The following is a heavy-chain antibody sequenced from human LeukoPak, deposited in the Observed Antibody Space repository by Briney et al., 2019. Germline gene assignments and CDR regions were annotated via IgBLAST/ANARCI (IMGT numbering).Heavy chain of an antibody. CDR2: IFPNDSDT. Sequence: GESLKISCKGSGYSFTSYWIGWVRQMPGKGLEWMGIIFPNDSDTRYSPSFQGQVTISADKSISTAYLQWSSLKASDTAMYYCARQPTSMVRGIIITDYYFDYWGQGTLVTVSS. CDR1: GYSFTSYW. CDR3: ARQPTSMVRGIIITDYYFDY. J-gene: IGHJ4*02. D-gene: IGHD3-10*01. V-gene: IGHV5-51*01.